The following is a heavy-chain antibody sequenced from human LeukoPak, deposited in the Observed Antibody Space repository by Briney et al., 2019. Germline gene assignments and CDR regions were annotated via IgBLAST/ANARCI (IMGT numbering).Heavy chain of an antibody. CDR1: GYSFTANH. D-gene: IGHD7-27*01. Sequence: ASVKISCKASGYSFTANHIHWVRQAPGQGLEWMGIIYPHRLTITYAQKFQGRVTLTSDTSTSTVYLELNTLKSEDTAVYFCARDRAESWGMDYWGQGTLVTVSS. J-gene: IGHJ4*02. V-gene: IGHV1-46*01. CDR3: ARDRAESWGMDY. CDR2: IYPHRLTI.